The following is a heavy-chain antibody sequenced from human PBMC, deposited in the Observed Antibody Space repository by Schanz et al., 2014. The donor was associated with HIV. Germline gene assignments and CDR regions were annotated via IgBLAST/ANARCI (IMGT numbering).Heavy chain of an antibody. J-gene: IGHJ6*02. CDR1: GVTFSNYW. CDR3: ATERILWGYFYGMDV. Sequence: DVQILESGGGLVQPGGSRRLSCVASGVTFSNYWMTWVRHVSGKGLEWVANIKQDGTEMYYVDSVKGRFTISRDNSKNTLYLQMNSLRAEDTAVYYCATERILWGYFYGMDVWGQGTTVTVSS. D-gene: IGHD2-15*01. CDR2: IKQDGTEM. V-gene: IGHV3-7*01.